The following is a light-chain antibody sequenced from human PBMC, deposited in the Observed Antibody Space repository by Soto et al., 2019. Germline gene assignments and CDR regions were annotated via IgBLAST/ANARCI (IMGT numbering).Light chain of an antibody. CDR2: EGT. CDR3: CAYVGARSYV. CDR1: NNL. V-gene: IGLV2-23*01. J-gene: IGLJ1*01. Sequence: QSALTQPASVSGSPGQSITISCTGTNNLVSWYQQHPGKAPKVVVYEGTKRPSGVSNRFSGSNSGGTASLTISGLQAEDEASSFCCAYVGARSYVFGPGTKVTVL.